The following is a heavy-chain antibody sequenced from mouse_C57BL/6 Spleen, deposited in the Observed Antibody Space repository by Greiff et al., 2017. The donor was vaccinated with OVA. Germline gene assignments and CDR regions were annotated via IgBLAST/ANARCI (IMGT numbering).Heavy chain of an antibody. J-gene: IGHJ2*01. CDR3: ARGTDYSNYDY. CDR2: IDPSDSDT. D-gene: IGHD2-5*01. CDR1: GYTFTSYW. Sequence: QVQLQQPGAELVKPGASVKLSCKASGYTFTSYWMQWVKQRPGQGLEWIGEIDPSDSDTNYNQKFKGKATLTVDTSSSTAYMQLSSLTSEDSAVYYCARGTDYSNYDYWGQGTTLTVSS. V-gene: IGHV1-50*01.